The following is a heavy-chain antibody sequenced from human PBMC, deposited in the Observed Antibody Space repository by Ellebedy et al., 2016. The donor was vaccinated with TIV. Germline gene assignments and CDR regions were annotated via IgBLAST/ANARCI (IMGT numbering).Heavy chain of an antibody. J-gene: IGHJ4*02. CDR2: IIPSGSDT. CDR3: ARRGVCSGSSCYYDY. D-gene: IGHD2-15*01. V-gene: IGHV1-46*01. Sequence: AASVKVSCKASGYTFTSYYMHWVRQAPGQGLEWMGIIIPSGSDTSSAQKFQGRITMTRDTSTSTFYMELSSLRSEDTAVYYCARRGVCSGSSCYYDYWGQGTLVTVSS. CDR1: GYTFTSYY.